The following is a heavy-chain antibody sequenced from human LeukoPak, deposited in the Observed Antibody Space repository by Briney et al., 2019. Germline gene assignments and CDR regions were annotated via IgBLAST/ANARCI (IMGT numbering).Heavy chain of an antibody. Sequence: GGSLRLSCAASGFTFSSYAMSWVRQAPGKGLEWVSAISGSGGSTYYVDSVKGRFTISRDNSKNTLYLQMNSLRAEDTAVYYCAKDLYCSSTSCYGRTHYYGMDVWGQGTTVTVSS. V-gene: IGHV3-23*01. CDR2: ISGSGGST. CDR1: GFTFSSYA. J-gene: IGHJ6*02. D-gene: IGHD2-2*01. CDR3: AKDLYCSSTSCYGRTHYYGMDV.